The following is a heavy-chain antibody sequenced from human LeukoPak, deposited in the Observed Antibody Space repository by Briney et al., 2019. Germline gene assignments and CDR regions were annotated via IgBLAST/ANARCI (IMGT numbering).Heavy chain of an antibody. J-gene: IGHJ4*02. CDR3: ARHDYGDNGPDY. CDR1: GFTFSSYA. D-gene: IGHD4-17*01. V-gene: IGHV3-48*01. CDR2: ISSSSGTI. Sequence: GGSLRLSCAASGFTFSSYAINWVRQAPGKGLEWVLYISSSSGTIYYADSVKGRFTISRDNAKISLYLQMKSMRAEDTAVYYCARHDYGDNGPDYWGQGTLVTVSS.